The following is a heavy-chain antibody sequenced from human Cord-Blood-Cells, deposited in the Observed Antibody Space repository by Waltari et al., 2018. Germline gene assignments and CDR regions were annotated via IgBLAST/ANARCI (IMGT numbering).Heavy chain of an antibody. D-gene: IGHD6-19*01. J-gene: IGHJ4*02. CDR2: ISSSSSYI. CDR1: GFTFSSYS. Sequence: EVQLVESGGGLVKPGGSLRLSCAASGFTFSSYSMNWVRQAPGKGLGWGSSISSSSSYIYYADSVKGRFTISRDNAKNSLYLQMNSLRAEDTAVYYCAREGYSSGWYVYWGQGTLVTVSS. CDR3: AREGYSSGWYVY. V-gene: IGHV3-21*01.